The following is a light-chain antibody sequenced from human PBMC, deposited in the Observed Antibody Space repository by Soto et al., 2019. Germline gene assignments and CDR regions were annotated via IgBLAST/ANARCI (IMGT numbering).Light chain of an antibody. CDR2: DAS. V-gene: IGKV1-39*01. Sequence: DNQMTQSPSSLSASVGDRVTITCRSSQYILSRFLSWFQQKPGIAPKLLIYDASTLQSGVSSRFSGSGSGTEFTLTIISLQPQDFATYYCQQSYSTPLTFGGGTKVDNK. CDR3: QQSYSTPLT. CDR1: QYILSRF. J-gene: IGKJ4*01.